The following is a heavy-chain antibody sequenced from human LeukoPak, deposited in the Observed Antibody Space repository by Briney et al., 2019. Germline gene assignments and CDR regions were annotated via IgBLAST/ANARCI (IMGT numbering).Heavy chain of an antibody. CDR1: GYTFTSYY. V-gene: IGHV1-46*01. D-gene: IGHD5-18*01. CDR2: INPSGGST. Sequence: ASVKVSCKASGYTFTSYYMHWVRQAPGQGLEWMGIINPSGGSTSYAQKFQGRVTMTRDTSTSTVYMELSSLRSEDTAVYYCARGTRVTHFYYYYMDVWGKGTTVTVSS. CDR3: ARGTRVTHFYYYYMDV. J-gene: IGHJ6*03.